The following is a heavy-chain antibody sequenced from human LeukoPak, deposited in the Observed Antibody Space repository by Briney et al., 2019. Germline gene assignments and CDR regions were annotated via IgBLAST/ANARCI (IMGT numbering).Heavy chain of an antibody. CDR2: IYYSGST. CDR1: AGSFSGYY. J-gene: IGHJ5*02. V-gene: IGHV4-59*01. Sequence: PSETLSLTCGDYAGSFSGYYWSWIRQPPGKGLELIGYIYYSGSTNYNPSLKSRVTISVDTSKNQLSLKLSSVTAADTAVYYCARFSVAAAGTGWFDPWGQGTLVTVS. CDR3: ARFSVAAAGTGWFDP. D-gene: IGHD6-13*01.